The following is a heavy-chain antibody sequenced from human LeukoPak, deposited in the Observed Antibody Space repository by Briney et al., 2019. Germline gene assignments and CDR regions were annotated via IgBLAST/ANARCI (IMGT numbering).Heavy chain of an antibody. CDR1: GGSISRYY. CDR3: ARHQYGDPYYFDY. Sequence: SETLSLTCTVSGGSISRYYWSWIRQPPGKGLEWIGYIYYSGSTNYNPSLKSRVTISVDTSKNQFSLKLSSVTAADTAVYYCARHQYGDPYYFDYWGQGTLVTVSS. V-gene: IGHV4-59*08. D-gene: IGHD4-17*01. J-gene: IGHJ4*02. CDR2: IYYSGST.